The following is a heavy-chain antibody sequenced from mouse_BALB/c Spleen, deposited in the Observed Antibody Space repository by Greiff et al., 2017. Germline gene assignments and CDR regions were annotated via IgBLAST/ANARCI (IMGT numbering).Heavy chain of an antibody. CDR2: INPYNDGT. V-gene: IGHV1-14*01. CDR1: GYTFTSYV. Sequence: EVQLQQSGPELVKPGASVKMSCKASGYTFTSYVMHWVKQKPGQGLEWIGYINPYNDGTKYNEKFKGKATLTSDKSSSTAYMELSSLTSEDSAVYYCARGEDYGSSSFAYWGQGTLVTVSA. J-gene: IGHJ3*01. D-gene: IGHD1-1*01. CDR3: ARGEDYGSSSFAY.